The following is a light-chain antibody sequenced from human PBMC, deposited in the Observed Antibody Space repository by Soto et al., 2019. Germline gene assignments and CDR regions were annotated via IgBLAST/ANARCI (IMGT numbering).Light chain of an antibody. V-gene: IGKV1-39*01. CDR3: QKTYSTPIT. J-gene: IGKJ5*01. Sequence: DIQMTQSPPSLSASVGDRVTITCRASQSISTYLNWYQQKPGKAPKLLIYAASSLQSGVPSRFGGSGSGTDFTLTISSLQPEDFATYYCQKTYSTPITCGQGTRREIK. CDR2: AAS. CDR1: QSISTY.